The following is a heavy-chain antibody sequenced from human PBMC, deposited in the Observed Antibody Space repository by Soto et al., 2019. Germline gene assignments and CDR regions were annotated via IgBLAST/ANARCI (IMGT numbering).Heavy chain of an antibody. Sequence: SETLSLTCTVSGGSISSYYWSWIRQPPGKGLEWIGYIYYSGSTNYNPSLKSRVTISVDTSKNQFSLKLSSVTAADTAVYYCAREAKIAAAGTANWFDPWGQGTLVTV. V-gene: IGHV4-59*01. CDR2: IYYSGST. J-gene: IGHJ5*02. D-gene: IGHD6-13*01. CDR3: AREAKIAAAGTANWFDP. CDR1: GGSISSYY.